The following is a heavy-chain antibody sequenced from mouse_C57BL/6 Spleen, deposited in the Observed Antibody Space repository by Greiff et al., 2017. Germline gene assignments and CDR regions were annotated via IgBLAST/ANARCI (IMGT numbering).Heavy chain of an antibody. J-gene: IGHJ2*01. D-gene: IGHD2-3*01. CDR3: ARSIGDGYYLYYFDY. CDR1: GYTFTSYW. Sequence: QVQLQQPGAELVKPGASVKLSCKASGYTFTSYWMHWVKQRPGRGLEWIGRIDPKSGGTKYNEKFKSKATLTVDKPSSTAYMQLSSLTSEDSAVYYCARSIGDGYYLYYFDYWGQGTTLTVSS. V-gene: IGHV1-72*01. CDR2: IDPKSGGT.